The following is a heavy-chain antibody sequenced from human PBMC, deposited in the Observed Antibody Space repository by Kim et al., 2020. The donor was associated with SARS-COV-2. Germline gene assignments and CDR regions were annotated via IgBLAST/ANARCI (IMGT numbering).Heavy chain of an antibody. Sequence: GGSLRLSCAASGFTFSSYGMHWVRQAPGKGLEWVAVIWYDGSNKYYADSVKGRFTISRDNSKNTLYLQMNSLRAEDTAVYYCARDVGYSSSSVPFDYWGQGTLVTVSS. CDR3: ARDVGYSSSSVPFDY. CDR1: GFTFSSYG. CDR2: IWYDGSNK. V-gene: IGHV3-33*01. D-gene: IGHD6-13*01. J-gene: IGHJ4*02.